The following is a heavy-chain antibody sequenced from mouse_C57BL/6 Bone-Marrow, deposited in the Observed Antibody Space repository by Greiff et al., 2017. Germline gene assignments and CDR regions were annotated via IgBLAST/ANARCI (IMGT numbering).Heavy chain of an antibody. D-gene: IGHD1-1*01. Sequence: QVQLQQSGAELVRPGASVTLSCKASGYTFTDYEMHWVKQTPVHGLEWIGAIDPETGGTAYNQKFKGKAILTADKSSSTAYMELRSLTSEDSAVYYCTRYHDGSSWDFDYWGQGTTLTVSS. J-gene: IGHJ2*01. CDR3: TRYHDGSSWDFDY. V-gene: IGHV1-15*01. CDR1: GYTFTDYE. CDR2: IDPETGGT.